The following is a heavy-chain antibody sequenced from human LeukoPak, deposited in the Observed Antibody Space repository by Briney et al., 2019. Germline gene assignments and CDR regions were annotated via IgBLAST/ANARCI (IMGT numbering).Heavy chain of an antibody. CDR1: GYTFTNNW. V-gene: IGHV1-46*01. CDR2: ISPTGGST. J-gene: IGHJ5*02. D-gene: IGHD6-13*01. CDR3: ARMSWYGASNWFDP. Sequence: GASVKVSCKAFGYTFTNNWMHWVRQAPGQGPEWMGLISPTGGSTAYAQKFQGRVTLTRDMSTSTDYLELSSLRSEDTAVYYCARMSWYGASNWFDPWGQGTLVTVSS.